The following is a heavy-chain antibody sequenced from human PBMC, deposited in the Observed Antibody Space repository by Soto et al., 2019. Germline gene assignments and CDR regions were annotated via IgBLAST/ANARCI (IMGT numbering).Heavy chain of an antibody. CDR2: ISNSGGTT. CDR3: ANSRRGLEVDY. Sequence: LRLSCAASGFTFRTYAMHWVRQAPGKGLEWVSGISNSGGTTDYADFVKGRFTISRDNSKNTLYLQMNSLRVEDTAISYCANSRRGLEVDYWGQGALVTVSS. D-gene: IGHD1-1*01. CDR1: GFTFRTYA. J-gene: IGHJ4*02. V-gene: IGHV3-23*01.